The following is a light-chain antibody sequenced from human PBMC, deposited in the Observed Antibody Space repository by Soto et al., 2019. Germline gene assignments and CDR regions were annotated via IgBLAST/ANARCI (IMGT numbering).Light chain of an antibody. J-gene: IGKJ1*01. CDR1: QSVLYSSNNKNY. Sequence: DIVMTQSPDSLAVSLGERATINCKSSQSVLYSSNNKNYLAWYQQKPGQPPKLLIYWASTRESGVPDRFSGSGSGTDFTLTISSLQAEDMAVYYCQQYFDTPLTFGQGTKVDIK. CDR2: WAS. V-gene: IGKV4-1*01. CDR3: QQYFDTPLT.